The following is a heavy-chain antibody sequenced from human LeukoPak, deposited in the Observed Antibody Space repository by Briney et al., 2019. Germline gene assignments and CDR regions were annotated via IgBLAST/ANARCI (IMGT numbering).Heavy chain of an antibody. CDR3: ATGVSFGVVPGGIGGYFFGMDV. V-gene: IGHV1-24*01. CDR1: GYTLTELS. CDR2: FDPEDGET. D-gene: IGHD2-2*01. J-gene: IGHJ6*01. Sequence: GASVKVSCKVSGYTLTELSMHWVRQAPGKGLEWMGGFDPEDGETIYAQKFQGRVTMTEDTSTDTAYMELSSLRSEDTAVYYCATGVSFGVVPGGIGGYFFGMDVWGQGATVTVSS.